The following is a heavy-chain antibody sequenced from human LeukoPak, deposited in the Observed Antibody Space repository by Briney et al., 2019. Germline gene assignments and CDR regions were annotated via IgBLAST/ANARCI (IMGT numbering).Heavy chain of an antibody. CDR1: GFTFSSYA. J-gene: IGHJ4*02. CDR3: ANRRSGIAAAGTFDY. CDR2: ISGSGGST. V-gene: IGHV3-23*01. Sequence: GGPLRLSCAASGFTFSSYAMSWVRQAPGKGLEWVSAISGSGGSTYYADSVKGRFTISRDNSKNTLYLQMNSLRAEDTAVYYCANRRSGIAAAGTFDYWGQGTLVTVSS. D-gene: IGHD6-13*01.